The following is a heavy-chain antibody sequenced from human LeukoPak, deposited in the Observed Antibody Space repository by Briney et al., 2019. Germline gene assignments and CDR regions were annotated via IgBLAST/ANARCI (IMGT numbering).Heavy chain of an antibody. CDR3: ARDGDFWSGYYRKGDWFDP. CDR2: IIPIFGTA. D-gene: IGHD3-3*01. J-gene: IGHJ5*02. Sequence: SVKVSCKASGGTFSSYAISWVRQAPGQGLEWMGGIIPIFGTANYAQEFQGRVTITTDESTSTAYMELSRLRSDDTAVYYCARDGDFWSGYYRKGDWFDPWGQGTLVTVSS. V-gene: IGHV1-69*05. CDR1: GGTFSSYA.